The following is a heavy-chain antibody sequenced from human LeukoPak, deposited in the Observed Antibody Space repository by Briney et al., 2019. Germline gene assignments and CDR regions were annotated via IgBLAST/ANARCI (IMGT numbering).Heavy chain of an antibody. CDR3: ARDGIEWELLPDYYYGMDV. Sequence: GGSLRLSCAASGLTVSAYYMSWIRQAPGKGLEWLSQSRTSGGTTDYADSVKGRFTISRDNSKNTLYLQMNSLRAEDTAVYYCARDGIEWELLPDYYYGMDVWGQGTTVTVSS. J-gene: IGHJ6*02. D-gene: IGHD1-26*01. CDR1: GLTVSAYY. CDR2: SRTSGGTT. V-gene: IGHV3-11*04.